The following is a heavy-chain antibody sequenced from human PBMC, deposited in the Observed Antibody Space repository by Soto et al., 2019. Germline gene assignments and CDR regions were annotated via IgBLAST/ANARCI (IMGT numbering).Heavy chain of an antibody. CDR2: IYSGGST. D-gene: IGHD3-22*01. J-gene: IGHJ6*02. CDR1: GFTVSSNY. Sequence: HPGGSLRLSCAASGFTVSSNYMSWVRQAPGKGLEWVSVIYSGGSTYYADSVKGRFTISRDNSKNTLYLQMNSLRAEDTAVYYCARFSPEPRTDYYDSSGYYFHYYYGMDVWGQGTTVTVSS. V-gene: IGHV3-53*01. CDR3: ARFSPEPRTDYYDSSGYYFHYYYGMDV.